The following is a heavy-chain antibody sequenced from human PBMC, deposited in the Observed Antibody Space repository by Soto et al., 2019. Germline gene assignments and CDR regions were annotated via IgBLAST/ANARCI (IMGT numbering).Heavy chain of an antibody. CDR2: IIPIFGTA. J-gene: IGHJ4*02. CDR3: ARGQTGGGWGYYFDY. CDR1: GGTFSSYA. V-gene: IGHV1-69*12. Sequence: QVQLVQSGAEVKKPGSSVKVSCKASGGTFSSYAIDWVRQAPGQGLEWMGGIIPIFGTADYAQKFPGRVTITADESTSTAYMELSSLRSEDPAVYYCARGQTGGGWGYYFDYLGQGTLVTVSS. D-gene: IGHD3-16*01.